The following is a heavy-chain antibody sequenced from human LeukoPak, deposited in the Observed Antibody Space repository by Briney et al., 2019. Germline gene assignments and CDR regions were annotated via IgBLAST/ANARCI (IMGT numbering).Heavy chain of an antibody. D-gene: IGHD3-10*01. CDR3: PSTAGYYGSGSYYPNSDY. CDR1: GYTFTSYD. CDR2: MNPNSGNT. Sequence: ASVKVSCKASGYTFTSYDINWVRQATGQGLEWMGWMNPNSGNTGYAQKFQGRVTMTRNTSISTAYMELSSLRSEDTAVYYCPSTAGYYGSGSYYPNSDYWGQGTLVTVSS. V-gene: IGHV1-8*01. J-gene: IGHJ4*02.